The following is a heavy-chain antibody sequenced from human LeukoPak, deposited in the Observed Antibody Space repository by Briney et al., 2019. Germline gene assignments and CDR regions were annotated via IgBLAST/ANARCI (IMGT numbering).Heavy chain of an antibody. J-gene: IGHJ6*03. D-gene: IGHD2-21*01. CDR1: GGSISSYY. CDR3: ARDATAVLLWGYYYYMDV. Sequence: SETLSLTCTVSGGSISSYYWSWIRQPAGKGLEWIGRIYTSGSTNYNPSLKSRVTMSVDTSKNQFSLKLSSVTAADTAVYYCARDATAVLLWGYYYYMDVWGKGTTVTISS. CDR2: IYTSGST. V-gene: IGHV4-4*07.